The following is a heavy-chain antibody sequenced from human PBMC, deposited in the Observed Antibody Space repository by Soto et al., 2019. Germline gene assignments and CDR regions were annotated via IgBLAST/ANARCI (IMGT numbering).Heavy chain of an antibody. CDR3: AREYDILAFDY. V-gene: IGHV3-74*01. CDR1: GFTFSSYW. J-gene: IGHJ4*02. D-gene: IGHD3-9*01. CDR2: INSDGSST. Sequence: PGGSLRLSCAASGFTFSSYWMHWVRQAPGKGLVWVSRINSDGSSTSYADSVKGRFTISRDNAKNTLYLQMNSLRAEDTAVYYCAREYDILAFDYWGQGTLVTVSS.